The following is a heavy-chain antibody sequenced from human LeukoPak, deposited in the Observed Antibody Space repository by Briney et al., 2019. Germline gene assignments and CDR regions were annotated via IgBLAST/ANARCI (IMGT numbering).Heavy chain of an antibody. Sequence: KSGGSLRLPCAVSGFFLRNLAVQYMRQAPGRGAEWVLASGRTYSKYYADSMEGRVAVSRDSSKNSIFLEIDRLKVGDTAVYYCAVQDRYGEMTDPGYWGQGTPVAVSS. D-gene: IGHD5-24*01. CDR1: GFFLRNLA. CDR3: AVQDRYGEMTDPGY. V-gene: IGHV3-69-1*01. CDR2: SGRTYSK. J-gene: IGHJ4*02.